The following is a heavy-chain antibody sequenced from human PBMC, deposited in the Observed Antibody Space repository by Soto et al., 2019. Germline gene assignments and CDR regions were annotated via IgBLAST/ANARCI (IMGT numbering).Heavy chain of an antibody. V-gene: IGHV4-34*01. CDR2: VNHGGTS. CDR1: GGSFSGYY. J-gene: IGHJ6*02. CDR3: ASWSFLRSGDLFHGLDV. Sequence: QVQLQQWGAGLLEPSETLSLTCAVHGGSFSGYYWDWIRQPPGKGLEWIGEVNHGGTSNYNPSLKSRDIISVDTCKNQFSLKLTSVTAEDTALYFFASWSFLRSGDLFHGLDVWGQGTTVTVSS. D-gene: IGHD3-10*01.